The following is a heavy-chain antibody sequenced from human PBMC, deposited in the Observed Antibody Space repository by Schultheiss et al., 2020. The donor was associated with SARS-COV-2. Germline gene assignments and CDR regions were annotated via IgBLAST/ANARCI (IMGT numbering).Heavy chain of an antibody. CDR2: ISGSGGST. CDR1: GFTFSSYA. D-gene: IGHD3-3*01. J-gene: IGHJ4*02. Sequence: GESLKISCAASGFTFSSYAMSWVRQAPGKGLEWVSAISGSGGSTYYADSVKGRFTISRDNSKNTLYLQMNSLRAEDTAVYYCAKDLSLRFLEWLLFFDYWGQGTLVTVSS. CDR3: AKDLSLRFLEWLLFFDY. V-gene: IGHV3-23*01.